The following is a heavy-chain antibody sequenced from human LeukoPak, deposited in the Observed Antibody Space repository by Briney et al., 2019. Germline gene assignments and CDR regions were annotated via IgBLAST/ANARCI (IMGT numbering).Heavy chain of an antibody. CDR1: GYSISSGYH. CDR3: ARAMPGTCDY. Sequence: SETLSLTCSVSGYSISSGYHWGWIRQPPGKGLEWIGTIFHTGSAYYNPSLKSRVTISIDTSKNHFSLNLRSVTAADTAMYCCARAMPGTCDYWGQGALVTVSS. CDR2: IFHTGSA. V-gene: IGHV4-38-2*02. D-gene: IGHD2-2*01. J-gene: IGHJ4*02.